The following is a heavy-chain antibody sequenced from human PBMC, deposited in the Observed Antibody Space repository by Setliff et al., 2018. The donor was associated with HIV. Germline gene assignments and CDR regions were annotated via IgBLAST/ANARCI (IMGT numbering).Heavy chain of an antibody. CDR3: ARATRIIPLVVPGASDY. D-gene: IGHD2-8*02. Sequence: SQTLSLTCNVSGGSISSGSYYWSWIRQPAGKGLEWIGRIYTSGSTNYNPSLKRRVSISLDRPRNQVSLKLTSVTAADTALYYCARATRIIPLVVPGASDYWGQGTLVTVSS. V-gene: IGHV4-61*02. CDR2: IYTSGST. J-gene: IGHJ4*02. CDR1: GGSISSGSYY.